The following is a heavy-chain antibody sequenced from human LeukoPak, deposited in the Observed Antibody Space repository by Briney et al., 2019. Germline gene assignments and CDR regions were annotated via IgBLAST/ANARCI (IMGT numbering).Heavy chain of an antibody. CDR3: AKDWYYYDSSGYYYDDYFDY. J-gene: IGHJ4*02. CDR2: ISSRSMYT. V-gene: IGHV3-11*05. D-gene: IGHD3-22*01. Sequence: GGSLRLSCAASGFTFSDYYMTWIRQAPGKGLEWVSYISSRSMYTYYADSVKGRFTISRDNSKNTLYLQMNSLRAEDTAVYYCAKDWYYYDSSGYYYDDYFDYWGQGTLVTVSS. CDR1: GFTFSDYY.